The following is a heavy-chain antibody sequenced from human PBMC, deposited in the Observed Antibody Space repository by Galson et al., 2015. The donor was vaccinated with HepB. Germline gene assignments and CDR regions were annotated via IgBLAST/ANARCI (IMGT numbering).Heavy chain of an antibody. D-gene: IGHD3-10*01. CDR3: ARGSYYGSGSLGY. J-gene: IGHJ4*02. V-gene: IGHV1-69*13. CDR2: IIPIFGTA. CDR1: GGTFSSYA. Sequence: VKVSCKASGGTFSSYAISWVRQAPGQGLEWMGGIIPIFGTANYAQKFQGRVTITADKSTSTAYMELSSLRSEDTAVYYCARGSYYGSGSLGYWGQGTLVTVSS.